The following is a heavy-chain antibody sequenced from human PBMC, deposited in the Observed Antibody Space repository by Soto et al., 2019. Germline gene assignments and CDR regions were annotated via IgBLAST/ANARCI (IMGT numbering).Heavy chain of an antibody. D-gene: IGHD2-15*01. CDR2: IIPIFGTA. CDR3: ARHPGGRGYYYGMDV. V-gene: IGHV1-69*12. Sequence: QVQLVQSGAEVKKPGSSVKVSSKASGGTSSSYAISWVRQAPGHGLEWMGGIIPIFGTANYAQKFQGRVTITADESTSSAYMELSSLRSEDTAVYYCARHPGGRGYYYGMDVWGQGTTVTVSS. CDR1: GGTSSSYA. J-gene: IGHJ6*02.